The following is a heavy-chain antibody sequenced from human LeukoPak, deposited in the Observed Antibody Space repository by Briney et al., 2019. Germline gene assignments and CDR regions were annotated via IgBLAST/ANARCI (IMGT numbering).Heavy chain of an antibody. CDR1: GFPFTLYN. Sequence: GGSLRLSCEVSGFPFTLYNMNWVRQAPGKGLEWLSYISSSTNTIYYADSVKGRFTISRDNSKNTLYLQMNSLRAEDTAVYYCAKAQVPYKYSSGWYQGYFQHWGQGTLVTVSS. J-gene: IGHJ1*01. D-gene: IGHD6-19*01. V-gene: IGHV3-48*01. CDR2: ISSSTNTI. CDR3: AKAQVPYKYSSGWYQGYFQH.